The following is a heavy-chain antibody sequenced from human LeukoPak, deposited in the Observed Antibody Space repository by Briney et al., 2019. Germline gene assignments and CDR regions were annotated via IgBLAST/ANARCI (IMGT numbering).Heavy chain of an antibody. J-gene: IGHJ6*03. V-gene: IGHV1-46*01. CDR3: ARGSYYYMEL. CDR2: INPNGGST. CDR1: GYTFTNYY. Sequence: ASVKVSCKASGYTFTNYYMHWVRQAPGQGLEWMGMINPNGGSTSYAQRFQGRVTMTRDTSTSTFYMELSTLRYEDTAVYYCARGSYYYMELWVKGTPVTISS.